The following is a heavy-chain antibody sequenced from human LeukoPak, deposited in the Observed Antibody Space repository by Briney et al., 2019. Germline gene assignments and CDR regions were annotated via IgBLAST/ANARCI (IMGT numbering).Heavy chain of an antibody. D-gene: IGHD6-13*01. CDR1: GYTFTSYG. Sequence: ASVKVSCTASGYTFTSYGISWVRQAPGQGLEWMGWISAYNGNTNYAQKLQGRVTTTTDTSTSTAYMELRSLRSDDTAVYYYARSPAAAGTLRGDYWGQGTLVTVSS. J-gene: IGHJ4*02. CDR2: ISAYNGNT. CDR3: ARSPAAAGTLRGDY. V-gene: IGHV1-18*01.